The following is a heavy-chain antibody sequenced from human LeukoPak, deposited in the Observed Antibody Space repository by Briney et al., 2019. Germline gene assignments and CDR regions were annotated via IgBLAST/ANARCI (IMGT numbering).Heavy chain of an antibody. J-gene: IGHJ4*02. Sequence: PSETLSLTCTVSGGSISSSYYYWGWIRQPPGKGLEWIGSIYYSGSTYYNPSLKSRVTISVDTSKNQFSLKLSSVTAADTAVYYCARAIRYSYIDYWGQGTLVTVSS. CDR2: IYYSGST. D-gene: IGHD4-11*01. CDR3: ARAIRYSYIDY. CDR1: GGSISSSYYY. V-gene: IGHV4-39*07.